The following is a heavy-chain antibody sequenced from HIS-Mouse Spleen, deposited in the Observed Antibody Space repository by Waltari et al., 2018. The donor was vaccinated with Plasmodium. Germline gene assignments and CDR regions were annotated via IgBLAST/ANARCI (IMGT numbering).Heavy chain of an antibody. D-gene: IGHD1-20*01. V-gene: IGHV4-38-2*02. Sequence: QVQLQESGPGLVKPSETLSLTCTVSGYSISSGYSWGWIRQPPGKGLEWIGSIYHSGSTYYNPSLKSRVTISVDTSKNQFSLKLSSVTAADTAVYYCASYNWNYFDYWGQGTLVTVSS. CDR2: IYHSGST. CDR3: ASYNWNYFDY. J-gene: IGHJ4*02. CDR1: GYSISSGYS.